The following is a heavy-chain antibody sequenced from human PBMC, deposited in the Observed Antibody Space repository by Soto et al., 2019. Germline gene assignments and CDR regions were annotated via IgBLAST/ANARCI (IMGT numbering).Heavy chain of an antibody. Sequence: QVQLVQSGAEEKKPGASVKVSCKASGYTFTSYAMHWVRQAPGQRLEWMGWINAGNGNTKYSQKFQGRVTITRDTSASTADTEVSSLRSQDTAVYFCARAWVVVTAPEYWGQGTLVTVSS. CDR2: INAGNGNT. J-gene: IGHJ4*02. V-gene: IGHV1-3*05. CDR3: ARAWVVVTAPEY. CDR1: GYTFTSYA. D-gene: IGHD2-21*02.